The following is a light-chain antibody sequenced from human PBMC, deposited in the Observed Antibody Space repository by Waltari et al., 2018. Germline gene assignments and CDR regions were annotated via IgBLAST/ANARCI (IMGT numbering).Light chain of an antibody. Sequence: QSVLTQPPPASGTPGQRVTLPCSGSSANIGSNPVTCYQQLPGTAPKLLINNNSQRPSGVPDRFSGSKSGTSASLAISGLLSDDEAEYYCAAWDDSLSGYVFGTGTNVSVL. CDR3: AAWDDSLSGYV. V-gene: IGLV1-44*01. CDR2: NNS. CDR1: SANIGSNP. J-gene: IGLJ1*01.